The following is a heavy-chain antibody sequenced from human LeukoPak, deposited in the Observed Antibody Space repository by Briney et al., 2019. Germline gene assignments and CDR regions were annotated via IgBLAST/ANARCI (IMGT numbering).Heavy chain of an antibody. D-gene: IGHD2-15*01. CDR1: GFTFSSYG. J-gene: IGHJ4*02. CDR3: AKEKGSAPIDY. V-gene: IGHV3-23*01. CDR2: ISGSGGST. Sequence: GGSLRLSCVVSGFTFSSYGMSWVRQAPGKGLEWVSAISGSGGSTYYADSVKGRFTISRDNSKNTLYLQMNSLRAEDTAVYYCAKEKGSAPIDYWGQGTLVTVSS.